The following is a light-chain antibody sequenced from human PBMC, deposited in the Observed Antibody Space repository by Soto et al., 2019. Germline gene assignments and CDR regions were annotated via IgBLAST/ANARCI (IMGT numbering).Light chain of an antibody. J-gene: IGKJ1*01. V-gene: IGKV3-11*01. Sequence: EIEVTQSPATLSLSPGERATLSCRASQSVSSFFAWYQQKPGQSPRLLIYDASNRASGIPARFTGSGSGTDFTLTISSVDPEDSAVYYCQQRGNWWTFGQGTKVEIK. CDR1: QSVSSF. CDR2: DAS. CDR3: QQRGNWWT.